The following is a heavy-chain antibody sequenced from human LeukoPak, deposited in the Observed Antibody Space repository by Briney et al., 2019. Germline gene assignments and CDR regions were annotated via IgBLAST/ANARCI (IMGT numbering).Heavy chain of an antibody. J-gene: IGHJ4*02. V-gene: IGHV3-23*01. CDR1: GFTFSSYA. D-gene: IGHD3-22*01. CDR2: NSGSGGNT. CDR3: AKGPDYDSSGYYYDY. Sequence: GGSLRLSCAASGFTFSSYAMRWVRQAPGKGLEWVSGNSGSGGNTYYADSVKGRFTISRDNSKNTLYLQMNSLRVEDTAVHYCAKGPDYDSSGYYYDYWGQGTLVTVSS.